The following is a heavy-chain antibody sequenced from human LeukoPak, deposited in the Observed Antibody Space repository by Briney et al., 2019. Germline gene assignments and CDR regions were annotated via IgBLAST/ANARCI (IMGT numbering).Heavy chain of an antibody. V-gene: IGHV3-48*02. D-gene: IGHD4-17*01. CDR2: FSTRSSTI. CDR1: GFTFSYYS. CDR3: ARDQDYGFDY. Sequence: PGGSLRLSCAASGFTFSYYSMNWVRQAPGKGPEWVSYFSTRSSTISYADSVKGRFAISRDNAKNSLYLQMNSLRDEDTAVYYCARDQDYGFDYWGQGTLVIVSS. J-gene: IGHJ4*02.